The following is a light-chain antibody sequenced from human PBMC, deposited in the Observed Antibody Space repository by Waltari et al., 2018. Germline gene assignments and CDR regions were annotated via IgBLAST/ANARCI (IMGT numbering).Light chain of an antibody. CDR2: EVS. J-gene: IGKJ4*01. V-gene: IGKV2-29*03. CDR3: MQATHLPLT. CDR1: QSLLSSYGKAY. Sequence: DVVMTQTPLSLSVTPGQPASISCKSSQSLLSSYGKAYLYWYLQRPGQSPQLMIYEVSSRFSGVPDRFSGSGSETDFTLKISRVEAEDVGIYYCMQATHLPLTFGGGTMVDIK.